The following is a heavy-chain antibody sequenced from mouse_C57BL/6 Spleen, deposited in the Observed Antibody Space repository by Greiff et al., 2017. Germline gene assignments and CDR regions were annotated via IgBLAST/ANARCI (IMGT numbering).Heavy chain of an antibody. CDR3: AIAIHDGLPGARDD. CDR2: LHPSDSDT. Sequence: QVQLQQPGAELVTPGASVKVSCKASGSTFTSSWMHWVKQRPGQGLEWIGRLHPSDSDTNYNQKFKGKATLTVDKSSSKAYMQLSSLTSEDSAVYYCAIAIHDGLPGARDDWGQGTSVTVSS. V-gene: IGHV1-74*01. J-gene: IGHJ4*01. CDR1: GSTFTSSW. D-gene: IGHD2-3*01.